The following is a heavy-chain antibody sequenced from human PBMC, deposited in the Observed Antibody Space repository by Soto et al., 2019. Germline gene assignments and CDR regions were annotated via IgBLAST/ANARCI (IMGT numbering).Heavy chain of an antibody. V-gene: IGHV4-59*01. CDR3: ARDVPGYCSGGSCYSYYFDY. J-gene: IGHJ4*02. CDR1: GGSISSYY. CDR2: IYYSGST. Sequence: SETLCLTSTVSGGSISSYYGSWIQQPPGKGLEWIGYIYYSGSTNYNPSLKSRVTISVDTSKNQFSLKLSSVTAADTAVYYCARDVPGYCSGGSCYSYYFDYWGQGTLVTVSS. D-gene: IGHD2-15*01.